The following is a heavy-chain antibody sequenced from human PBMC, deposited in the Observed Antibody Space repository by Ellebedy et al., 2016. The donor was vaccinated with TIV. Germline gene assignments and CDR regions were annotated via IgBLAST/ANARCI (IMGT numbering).Heavy chain of an antibody. Sequence: GGSLRLSCAASGFTFNTYEMNWVRQAPGKGLEWVSYISSRGITIYYADSVKGRFTISRDNAKNSLYLQMNSLRAEDTAVYYCAKYYRSGQGTPYFDSWGQGTLVTVSS. J-gene: IGHJ4*02. V-gene: IGHV3-48*03. CDR3: AKYYRSGQGTPYFDS. CDR1: GFTFNTYE. D-gene: IGHD2/OR15-2a*01. CDR2: ISSRGITI.